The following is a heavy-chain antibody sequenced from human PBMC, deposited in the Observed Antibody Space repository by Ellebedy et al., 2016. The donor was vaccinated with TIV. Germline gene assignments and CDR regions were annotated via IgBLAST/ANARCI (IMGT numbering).Heavy chain of an antibody. D-gene: IGHD2/OR15-2a*01. CDR2: IYPDDSDD. CDR1: GYTFTNYW. J-gene: IGHJ5*02. Sequence: GESLKISCKGSGYTFTNYWITWVRQMPGKGLEWMGIIYPDDSDDRYHPSFRGQVTISADKSIDTVYLQWNSLKASDTAMYYCSRGAFNYFNHVNYFDPWGQGALVTVSS. CDR3: SRGAFNYFNHVNYFDP. V-gene: IGHV5-51*01.